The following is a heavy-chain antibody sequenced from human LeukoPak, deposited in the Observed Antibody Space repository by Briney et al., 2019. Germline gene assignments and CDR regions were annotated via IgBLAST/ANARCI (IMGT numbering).Heavy chain of an antibody. J-gene: IGHJ4*02. V-gene: IGHV4-4*08. CDR1: GGSINNYC. CDR2: FDNSGST. D-gene: IGHD6-19*01. CDR3: ARGLFQWPARVDY. Sequence: SETLSLTCTVSGGSINNYCWSWIRQPPGKGLEWIGFFDNSGSTNYNPSLKSRVTISVDTSKNQVSLKLNSVTAADTAVYYCARGLFQWPARVDYWGRGTLVTVSS.